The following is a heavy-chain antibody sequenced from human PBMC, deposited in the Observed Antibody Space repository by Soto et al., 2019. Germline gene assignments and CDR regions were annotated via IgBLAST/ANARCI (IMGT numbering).Heavy chain of an antibody. CDR2: IYNGGSP. CDR3: ARGEWFLRGYGMDV. V-gene: IGHV4-59*02. J-gene: IGHJ6*02. D-gene: IGHD3-3*01. CDR1: GDSVSTAY. Sequence: QVQLQESGPGLVKPSETLSLTCTVSGDSVSTAYWSWIRQPPGKRLEYIGFIYNGGSPNYNPSLESLVTISPDTSKNQFSLKLTSVTAADTAVYYCARGEWFLRGYGMDVWGRGTTVTVS.